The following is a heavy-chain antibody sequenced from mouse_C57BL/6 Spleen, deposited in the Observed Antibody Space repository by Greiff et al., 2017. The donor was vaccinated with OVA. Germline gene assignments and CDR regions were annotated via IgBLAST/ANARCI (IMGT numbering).Heavy chain of an antibody. J-gene: IGHJ3*01. CDR1: GYAFSSYW. Sequence: QVQLQQSGAELVKPGASVKISCKASGYAFSSYWMNWVKQRPGKGLEWIGQIYPGDGDTNYNGKFKGKATLTADKSSSTAYMQLSSLTSEDSAVYFCARSWEVVEGAWFAYWGQGTLVTVSA. CDR2: IYPGDGDT. V-gene: IGHV1-80*01. D-gene: IGHD1-1*01. CDR3: ARSWEVVEGAWFAY.